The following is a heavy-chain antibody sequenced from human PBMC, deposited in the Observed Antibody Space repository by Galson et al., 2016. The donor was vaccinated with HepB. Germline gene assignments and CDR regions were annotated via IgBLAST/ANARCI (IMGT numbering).Heavy chain of an antibody. CDR2: ISGNGGST. V-gene: IGHV3-23*01. CDR3: ASRGYHFWSTSYNYFDN. J-gene: IGHJ4*02. Sequence: SLRLSCAASGFTFSSYAMTWVRQVPGKGLEWVSTISGNGGSTYNADSVKGRFTISRDNSKDTLYLQMNSLRAEDTAVYYCASRGYHFWSTSYNYFDNWGQGTLVTVSS. D-gene: IGHD3-3*01. CDR1: GFTFSSYA.